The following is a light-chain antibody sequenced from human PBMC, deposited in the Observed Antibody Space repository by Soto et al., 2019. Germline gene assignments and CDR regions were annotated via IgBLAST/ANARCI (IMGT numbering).Light chain of an antibody. Sequence: EIVLTQSPGTLSLSPGERATLSCRASQSVSNNYLAWYQQKPGQAPKLLIFGASIRATDIPDRFSGSGSGTDFTLTISRLEPEDFAVYYCQQYGSSPGTFGQGTKVDIK. CDR1: QSVSNNY. CDR2: GAS. V-gene: IGKV3-20*01. CDR3: QQYGSSPGT. J-gene: IGKJ1*01.